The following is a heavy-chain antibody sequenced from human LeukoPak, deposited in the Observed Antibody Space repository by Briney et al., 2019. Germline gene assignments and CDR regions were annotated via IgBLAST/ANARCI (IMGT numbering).Heavy chain of an antibody. D-gene: IGHD3-22*01. CDR3: ARVGPDYYDSSGYSHYFDY. J-gene: IGHJ4*02. CDR2: IKQDGSEK. V-gene: IGHV3-7*03. Sequence: GGSLRLSCAAAGFTFSSYWMSWVRQAPGKGLEWVANIKQDGSEKNYVDSVTGRFNISRDNAKNPLYLQMTSQRAENTAVYYCARVGPDYYDSSGYSHYFDYWGQGTLVTVSS. CDR1: GFTFSSYW.